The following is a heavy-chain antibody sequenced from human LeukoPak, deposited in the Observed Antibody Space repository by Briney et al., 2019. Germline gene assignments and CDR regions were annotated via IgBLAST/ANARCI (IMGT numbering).Heavy chain of an antibody. D-gene: IGHD1-26*01. CDR2: INPNSGGT. CDR3: ARAPSNSGSQG. CDR1: GYTFTGYY. V-gene: IGHV1-2*04. Sequence: ASVKVSCKASGYTFTGYYMYWVRQAPGQGLEWMGWINPNSGGTNYAQKFQDWVTMTRDTSISTAYMELSSLRSDDTAVYYCARAPSNSGSQGWGQGTLVTVSS. J-gene: IGHJ4*02.